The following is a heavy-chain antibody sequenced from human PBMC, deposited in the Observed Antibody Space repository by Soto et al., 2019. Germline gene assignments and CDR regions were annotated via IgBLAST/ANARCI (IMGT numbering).Heavy chain of an antibody. CDR1: GFTFSSYG. CDR3: ARDRGSYYFDY. Sequence: QVQLVESGGGVVQPGRSLRLSCAAAGFTFSSYGMLWVRQAPGKGLEWVAVIWFDGSDKYYADSVKGRFTISRDNSKNTLYLQMNSLRAEDTAVYYCARDRGSYYFDYWGQGTLVTVSS. V-gene: IGHV3-33*01. J-gene: IGHJ4*02. CDR2: IWFDGSDK. D-gene: IGHD3-10*01.